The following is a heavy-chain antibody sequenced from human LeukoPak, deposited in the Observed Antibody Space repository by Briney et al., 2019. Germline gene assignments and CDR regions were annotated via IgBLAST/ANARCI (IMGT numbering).Heavy chain of an antibody. CDR3: ARAPFGCSSTSCYGYVPNWFDP. CDR1: GGSISSGGYY. Sequence: TSETLSLTCTVSGGSISSGGYYWSWIRQHPGKGLEWIGYIYYSGSTYYNPSLKSRVTISVDTSKNQFSLKLSSVTAADTAVYYCARAPFGCSSTSCYGYVPNWFDPWGQGTLVTVSS. D-gene: IGHD2-2*01. J-gene: IGHJ5*02. CDR2: IYYSGST. V-gene: IGHV4-31*03.